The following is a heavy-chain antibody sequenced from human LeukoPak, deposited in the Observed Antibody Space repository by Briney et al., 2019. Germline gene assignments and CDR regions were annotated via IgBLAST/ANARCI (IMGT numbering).Heavy chain of an antibody. J-gene: IGHJ4*02. D-gene: IGHD1-1*01. CDR2: ISSSSSYI. V-gene: IGHV3-21*01. CDR3: ARERYGIDY. CDR1: GFTFSSYS. Sequence: GVSLRLSCAASGFTFSSYSMNWVRQTPGKGLEWVSSISSSSSYIYYADSVKGRFTISRDNAKNSLYLQMNSLRDEDTAVYYCARERYGIDYWGQGTLVTVSS.